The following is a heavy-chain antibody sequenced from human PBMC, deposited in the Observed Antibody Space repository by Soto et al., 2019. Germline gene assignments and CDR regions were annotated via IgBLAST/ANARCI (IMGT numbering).Heavy chain of an antibody. J-gene: IGHJ4*02. V-gene: IGHV3-7*01. CDR1: GLTFTDYW. CDR3: VRGGGGGLFEH. D-gene: IGHD2-21*01. Sequence: GGSLRLSCVTYGLTFTDYWMSWVRQAPGKGLEWVANIKQDESEKNYLDSVKGRFTISRDNTESSLFLQMNSLGVDDTAVYSCVRGGGGGLFEHWGQGVLVTVSS. CDR2: IKQDESEK.